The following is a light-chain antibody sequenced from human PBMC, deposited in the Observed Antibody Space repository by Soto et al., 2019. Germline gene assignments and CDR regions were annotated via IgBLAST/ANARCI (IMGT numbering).Light chain of an antibody. CDR1: QSLSTRY. Sequence: EIVLTQSPGTLSFSPGERATLFCRASQSLSTRYLVWYQQRSGQAPRLLISGASSRAASIPDRFSGSGSGTDFTLTISSLEPEDFAVYYCQQYDNSPFSFGQGTKVEI. CDR2: GAS. J-gene: IGKJ2*01. CDR3: QQYDNSPFS. V-gene: IGKV3-20*01.